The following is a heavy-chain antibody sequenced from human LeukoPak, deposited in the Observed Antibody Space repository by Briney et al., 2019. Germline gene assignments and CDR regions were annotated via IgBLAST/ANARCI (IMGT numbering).Heavy chain of an antibody. CDR3: ARSGLSGSYY. D-gene: IGHD1-26*01. CDR2: IYYSGST. CDR1: GGSISSYY. J-gene: IGHJ4*02. V-gene: IGHV4-59*01. Sequence: SETLSLTCTVSGGSISSYYWSWIRQPPGKGLEWIGYIYYSGSTNYNPSLKSRVTISVDTSKNQFSLKLSSVTAVDTAVYYCARSGLSGSYYWGQGTLVTVSS.